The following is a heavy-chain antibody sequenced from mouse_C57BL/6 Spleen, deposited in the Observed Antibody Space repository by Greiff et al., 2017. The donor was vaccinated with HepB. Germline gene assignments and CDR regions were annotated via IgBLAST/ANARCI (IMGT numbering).Heavy chain of an antibody. CDR3: TRERIYSTEEFAY. V-gene: IGHV1-15*01. CDR1: GYTFTDYE. Sequence: VQLQQSGAELVRPGASVTLSCKASGYTFTDYEMHWVKQTPVHGLEWIGAIDPETGGTAYNQKFKGKARLTADKSSSTAYMELRSLTSEDSAVYYCTRERIYSTEEFAYWGQGTLVTVSA. CDR2: IDPETGGT. D-gene: IGHD1-1*01. J-gene: IGHJ3*01.